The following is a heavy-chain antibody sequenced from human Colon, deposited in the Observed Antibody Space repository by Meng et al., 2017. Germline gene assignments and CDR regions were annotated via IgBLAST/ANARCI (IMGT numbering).Heavy chain of an antibody. V-gene: IGHV4-34*01. J-gene: IGHJ4*02. Sequence: QVRLQQWGAGPLKPSETRSLPCAVYGESISTFYWAWIRQSPGKGLEWIGEINHAGTAYYNPSLKSRVTLSIDTSRNQFSLNLRSVTAADTAVYYCANIRDRSFSDSWGQGTLVTVSS. CDR1: GESISTFY. D-gene: IGHD1-26*01. CDR3: ANIRDRSFSDS. CDR2: INHAGTA.